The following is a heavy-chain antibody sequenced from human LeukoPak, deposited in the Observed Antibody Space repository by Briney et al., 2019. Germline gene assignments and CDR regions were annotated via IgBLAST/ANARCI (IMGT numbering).Heavy chain of an antibody. D-gene: IGHD3-3*01. Sequence: QTGGSLRLSCAASGFTFSSYAMHWVRQAPGKGLEWVAVISYDGSNKYYADSVKGRFTISRDNSKNTLYLQMNSLRAEDTAVYYCARVQDGYDFWSDYYHYFDYWGQGTLVTVSP. CDR1: GFTFSSYA. CDR3: ARVQDGYDFWSDYYHYFDY. V-gene: IGHV3-30-3*01. J-gene: IGHJ4*02. CDR2: ISYDGSNK.